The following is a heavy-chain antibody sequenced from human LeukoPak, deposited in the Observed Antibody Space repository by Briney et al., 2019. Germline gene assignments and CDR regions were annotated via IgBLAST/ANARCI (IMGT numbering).Heavy chain of an antibody. CDR3: ARAELHYGMDV. J-gene: IGHJ6*02. CDR2: IYHSGST. D-gene: IGHD2-15*01. Sequence: ASETLSLTCAVSGGPISSGGYSWSWIRQPPGKGLEWIGYIYHSGSTYYNPSLKSRVTISVDRSKNQFSLKLSSVTAADTAVYYCARAELHYGMDVWGQGTTVTVSS. V-gene: IGHV4-30-2*01. CDR1: GGPISSGGYS.